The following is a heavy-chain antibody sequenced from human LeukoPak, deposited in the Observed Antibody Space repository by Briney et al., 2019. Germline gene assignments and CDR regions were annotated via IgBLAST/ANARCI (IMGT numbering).Heavy chain of an antibody. CDR1: GYTFTSYD. D-gene: IGHD2/OR15-2a*01. J-gene: IGHJ6*02. V-gene: IGHV1-8*01. Sequence: GASVKVSCKASGYTFTSYDINWVRQATGQGREWMGWMNPNTGNTGYAQKFQGRVTMTGNTSISTAYMELSSLRSEDTAVYYCASSTYYYYDIYVWGQGTTVTVSS. CDR3: ASSTYYYYDIYV. CDR2: MNPNTGNT.